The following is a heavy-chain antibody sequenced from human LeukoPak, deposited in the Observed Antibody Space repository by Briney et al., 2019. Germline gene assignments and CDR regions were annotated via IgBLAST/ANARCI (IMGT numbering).Heavy chain of an antibody. Sequence: SETLSLTCSVSGGSIGSSSYCWGWIRQPPGKGLEWIGTICYSGSTFYNPSLKSRVTLSVDTSKNQFPLKLSSVTAADTAVYYCARTENYIPEDCFDPWGQGTLVAVSS. CDR1: GGSIGSSSYC. CDR2: ICYSGST. CDR3: ARTENYIPEDCFDP. J-gene: IGHJ5*02. V-gene: IGHV4-39*01. D-gene: IGHD5-24*01.